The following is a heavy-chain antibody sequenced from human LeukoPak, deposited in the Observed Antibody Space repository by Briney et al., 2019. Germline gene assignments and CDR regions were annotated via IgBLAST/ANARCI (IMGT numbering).Heavy chain of an antibody. CDR1: GGSITQTN. CDR3: ARDVWLDA. V-gene: IGHV3-48*03. J-gene: IGHJ5*02. Sequence: GTLSLTCDVSGGSITQTNYWTWVRQPPGKGLEWVSYISSGGSTIYYADSVKGRFTISRDNAKNSLYLQMNSLRAEDTALYYCARDVWLDAWGQGTLVTVSS. CDR2: ISSGGSTI.